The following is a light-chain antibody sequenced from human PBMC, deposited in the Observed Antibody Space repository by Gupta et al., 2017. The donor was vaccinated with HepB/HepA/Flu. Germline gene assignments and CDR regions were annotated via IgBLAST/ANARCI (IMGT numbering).Light chain of an antibody. CDR2: GAS. CDR1: QSVNSN. Sequence: EIVMTQSPATLSVYPGERGTLSCWASQSVNSNLAWYQQRPGQAPRLLIYGASTRATGIPARFSGSGSGTEFTLTISSLQSEDFAAYYCQQDNNWPYSFGRGTKLEIK. V-gene: IGKV3-15*01. CDR3: QQDNNWPYS. J-gene: IGKJ2*03.